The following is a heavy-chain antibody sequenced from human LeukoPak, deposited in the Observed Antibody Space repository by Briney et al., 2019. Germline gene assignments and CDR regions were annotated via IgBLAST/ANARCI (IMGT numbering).Heavy chain of an antibody. CDR3: AKSHVSTATGTGRYFDY. CDR1: GFTVSSNY. Sequence: QTGGSLRLSCAASGFTVSSNYMSWVRQAPGKGLEWVSVIYSGGSTYYADSVKGRFTISRDNSKNTLYLQMNSLRAEDTAVYYCAKSHVSTATGTGRYFDYWGQGTLVTVSS. CDR2: IYSGGST. J-gene: IGHJ4*02. V-gene: IGHV3-53*01. D-gene: IGHD3-9*01.